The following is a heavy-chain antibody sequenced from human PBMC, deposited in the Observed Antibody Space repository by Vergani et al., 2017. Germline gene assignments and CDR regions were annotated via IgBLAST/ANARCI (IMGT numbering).Heavy chain of an antibody. V-gene: IGHV1-18*01. D-gene: IGHD5-18*01. J-gene: IGHJ4*02. Sequence: QVQLVQSGAEVKKPGSSVKVSCKASGGTFSSYAISWVRQAPGQGLEWMGWISAYNGNTNYAQKLQGRVTMTTDTSTSTAYMELRSLRSDDAAVYYGARGGYSYGMVEYYFDYWGQGTLVTVSS. CDR1: GGTFSSYA. CDR2: ISAYNGNT. CDR3: ARGGYSYGMVEYYFDY.